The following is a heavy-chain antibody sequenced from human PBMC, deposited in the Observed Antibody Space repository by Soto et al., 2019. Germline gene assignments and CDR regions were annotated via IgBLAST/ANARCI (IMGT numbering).Heavy chain of an antibody. Sequence: SVKVSCKASGGTFSSYTISWVRQAPGQGPEWMGRIIPILGIANYAQKFQGRVTITADKSTSTAYMELSSLRSEDTAVYYCASSMVYAIYFDYWGQGTRVTVSS. D-gene: IGHD2-8*01. V-gene: IGHV1-69*02. CDR2: IIPILGIA. J-gene: IGHJ4*02. CDR1: GGTFSSYT. CDR3: ASSMVYAIYFDY.